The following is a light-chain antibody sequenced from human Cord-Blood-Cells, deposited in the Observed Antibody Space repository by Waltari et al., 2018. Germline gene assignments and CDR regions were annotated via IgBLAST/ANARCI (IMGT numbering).Light chain of an antibody. J-gene: IGLJ3*02. CDR3: QVWDSSSDHWV. Sequence: SYVLTQPPSVSVAPGKTARITCGGNNLGSKRVHRYQQKPGQAPVLGVYDDSDRPSGIPERFSGSNSGNTATLTISRVEAGDEADYYCQVWDSSSDHWVFGGGTKLTVL. V-gene: IGLV3-21*03. CDR1: NLGSKR. CDR2: DDS.